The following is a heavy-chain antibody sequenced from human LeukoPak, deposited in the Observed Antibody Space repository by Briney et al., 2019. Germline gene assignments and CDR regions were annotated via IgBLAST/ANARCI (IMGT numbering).Heavy chain of an antibody. CDR3: ARDSGYFDY. Sequence: PGGSLRLSCAASGFTFSSYAMHWVRQAPGKGLEWVAVISYDGSNKYYADSVKGRFTISRDNSKNTLYLQMNSLRAEDTAVYYCARDSGYFDYRGQGTLVTVSS. CDR2: ISYDGSNK. J-gene: IGHJ4*02. V-gene: IGHV3-30-3*01. CDR1: GFTFSSYA. D-gene: IGHD3-10*01.